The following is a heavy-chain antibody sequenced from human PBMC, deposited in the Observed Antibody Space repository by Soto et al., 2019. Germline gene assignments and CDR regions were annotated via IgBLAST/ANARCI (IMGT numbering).Heavy chain of an antibody. CDR1: GDSIGSSY. CDR3: ARSREMYYYDNSVYYAH. Sequence: SETLSLTCTVSGDSIGSSYWNWIRQPPGKGLEWIGYVSFRGSTSYNPSLKSRVSISVDTSKNQFSLRLSSVTAADTAVYYCARSREMYYYDNSVYYAHWGQGTRVTVS. V-gene: IGHV4-59*01. CDR2: VSFRGST. J-gene: IGHJ4*02. D-gene: IGHD3-22*01.